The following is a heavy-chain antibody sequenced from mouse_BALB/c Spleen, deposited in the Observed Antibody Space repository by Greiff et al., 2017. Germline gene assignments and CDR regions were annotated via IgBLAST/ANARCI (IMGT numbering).Heavy chain of an antibody. J-gene: IGHJ4*01. Sequence: EVQLQESGGGLVKPGGSLKLSCAASGFTFSSYTMSWVRQTPEKRLEWVATISSGGGNTYYPDSVKGRFTISRDNAKNNLYLQMSSLRSEDTALYYCARSAHYYGFYAMDYWGQGTSVTVSS. CDR2: ISSGGGNT. CDR3: ARSAHYYGFYAMDY. CDR1: GFTFSSYT. D-gene: IGHD1-2*01. V-gene: IGHV5-9*03.